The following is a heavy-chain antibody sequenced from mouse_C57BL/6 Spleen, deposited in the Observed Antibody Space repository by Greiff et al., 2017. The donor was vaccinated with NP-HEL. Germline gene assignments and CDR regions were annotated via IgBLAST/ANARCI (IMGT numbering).Heavy chain of an antibody. CDR3: ARYELPYYGSSYAMDY. V-gene: IGHV1-7*01. D-gene: IGHD1-1*01. CDR2: INPSSGYT. Sequence: QVQLQQSGAELAKPGASVKLSCKASGYTFTSYWMHWVKQRPGQGLEWIGYINPSSGYTKYNQKFKDKATLTADKSSSTAYMQLSSLTSEDSAVYYCARYELPYYGSSYAMDYWGQGTSVTVSA. CDR1: GYTFTSYW. J-gene: IGHJ4*01.